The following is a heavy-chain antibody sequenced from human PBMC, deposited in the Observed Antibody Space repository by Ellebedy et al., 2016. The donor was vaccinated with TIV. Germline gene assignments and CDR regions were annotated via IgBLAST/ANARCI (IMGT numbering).Heavy chain of an antibody. CDR3: ARGEYGDYVGKFEY. D-gene: IGHD4-17*01. CDR1: GDSVSSNSAA. V-gene: IGHV6-1*01. J-gene: IGHJ4*02. Sequence: SETLSLXXAISGDSVSSNSAAWNWIRQSPSRGLEWLGRTYYRSNWNNEYAVSVRSRIIIKPDTSKNQFSLHLNSVTPEDTAVYYCARGEYGDYVGKFEYWGQGTLVTVSS. CDR2: TYYRSNWNN.